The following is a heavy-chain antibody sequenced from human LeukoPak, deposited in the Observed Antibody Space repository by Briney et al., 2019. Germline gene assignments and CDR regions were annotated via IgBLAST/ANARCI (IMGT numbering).Heavy chain of an antibody. D-gene: IGHD6-19*01. Sequence: SETLSLTCTVSGGSMSPYHWGWIRQPPGKGLEWTGYIYYSGSTNYNPSLNSRVTISVDTSKNQSSLRLSSVTAADTAIYYCARAVSGRFDYWGQGTLVTVSS. V-gene: IGHV4-59*08. CDR2: IYYSGST. J-gene: IGHJ4*02. CDR1: GGSMSPYH. CDR3: ARAVSGRFDY.